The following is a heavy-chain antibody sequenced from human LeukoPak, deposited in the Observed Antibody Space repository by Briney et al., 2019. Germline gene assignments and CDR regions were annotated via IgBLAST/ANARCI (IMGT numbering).Heavy chain of an antibody. Sequence: GGSLRLSCAASGFTFRSYGMHWVRQAPGKALEWVAFIRYDGSNKYYADSVKGRFTISRDNSKNTLYLQMNSLRAEDTAVYYCAKVNGNDWTQRDPFDYWGQGTLVTVSS. J-gene: IGHJ4*02. CDR1: GFTFRSYG. D-gene: IGHD4-23*01. V-gene: IGHV3-30*02. CDR3: AKVNGNDWTQRDPFDY. CDR2: IRYDGSNK.